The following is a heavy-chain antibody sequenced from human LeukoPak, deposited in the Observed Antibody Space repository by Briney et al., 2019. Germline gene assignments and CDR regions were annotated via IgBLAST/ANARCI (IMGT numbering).Heavy chain of an antibody. J-gene: IGHJ4*02. CDR1: GFTFSSYG. V-gene: IGHV3-30*18. CDR2: ISYDGSNK. Sequence: GGSLRLSCAASGFTFSSYGMHWVRQAPGKGLEWVAVISYDGSNKYYADSVKGRFTISRDNSKNTLYLQMNSLRAEDTAVYYCAKDGGTVTTSEMDYWGQGTLVTVFS. D-gene: IGHD4-17*01. CDR3: AKDGGTVTTSEMDY.